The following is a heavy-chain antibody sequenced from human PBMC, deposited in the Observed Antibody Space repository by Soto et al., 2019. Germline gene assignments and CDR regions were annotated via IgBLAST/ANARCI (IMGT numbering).Heavy chain of an antibody. CDR1: GYPVTSSDYY. J-gene: IGHJ6*02. CDR3: EPVCVSLSGPYGIHV. Sequence: QSLTCSVSGYPVTSSDYYWAWIRQPPGKGLEWIGSMFYSGLTYYNPSLKSRVTLSVDTSKNQFSVRLNSVAAADTAVYYCEPVCVSLSGPYGIHVWGQGTKVTV. CDR2: MFYSGLT. D-gene: IGHD2-15*01. V-gene: IGHV4-39*01.